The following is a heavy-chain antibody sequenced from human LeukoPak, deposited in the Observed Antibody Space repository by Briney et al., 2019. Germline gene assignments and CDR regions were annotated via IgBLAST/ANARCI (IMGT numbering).Heavy chain of an antibody. CDR2: IKYDGTEK. CDR1: GFTFSGHW. CDR3: ATRNNLEY. Sequence: HPGGSLRLSCTVSGFTFSGHWMNWVRQAPGKGLEWVANIKYDGTEKHYVASVESRFTISRDNAKESVYLQMSNLRAEDTAVYYCATRNNLEYWGQGILVTVSS. V-gene: IGHV3-7*01. J-gene: IGHJ4*02.